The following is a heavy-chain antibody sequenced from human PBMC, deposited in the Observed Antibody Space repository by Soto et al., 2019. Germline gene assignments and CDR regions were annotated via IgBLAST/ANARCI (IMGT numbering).Heavy chain of an antibody. CDR3: AGSIVVVTALDY. CDR1: GYTFTSYA. CDR2: INAGNGNT. V-gene: IGHV1-3*05. D-gene: IGHD2-21*02. J-gene: IGHJ4*02. Sequence: QVQLVQSGAEEKKPGASVKVSCKASGYTFTSYAMHWVRQAPGQRLEWMGWINAGNGNTKYSQKFQGRVTITRDTPASTPYMELSGLRSEDTAVYYCAGSIVVVTALDYWGQGTLVTVSS.